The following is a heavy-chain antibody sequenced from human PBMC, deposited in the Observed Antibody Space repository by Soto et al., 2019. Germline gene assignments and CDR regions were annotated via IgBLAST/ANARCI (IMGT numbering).Heavy chain of an antibody. CDR2: ISYDGSNK. Sequence: GGSLRLSCAAYGFTFSNYAMHWVRQAPGKXLEWVAVISYDGSNKYYADSVKGRFTISRDNSKNTLYLQMNSLRAEDTAVYNCARDLEFGGYCSGGSCYPANWGQGTPVTVSS. D-gene: IGHD2-15*01. CDR3: ARDLEFGGYCSGGSCYPAN. CDR1: GFTFSNYA. V-gene: IGHV3-30-3*01. J-gene: IGHJ4*02.